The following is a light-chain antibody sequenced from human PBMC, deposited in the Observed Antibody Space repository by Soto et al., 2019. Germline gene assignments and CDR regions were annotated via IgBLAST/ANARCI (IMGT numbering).Light chain of an antibody. Sequence: DIQMTQSPSTLSASVGDRVTITCRASQSISDRLAWYQRKPGKAPKLLIFDASSLESGVPSRFSGSGSGTEFTLTISSLHFYVFATYYRQYYISVCAVGLGTKL. J-gene: IGKJ1*01. CDR2: DAS. V-gene: IGKV1-5*01. CDR1: QSISDR. CDR3: QYYISVCA.